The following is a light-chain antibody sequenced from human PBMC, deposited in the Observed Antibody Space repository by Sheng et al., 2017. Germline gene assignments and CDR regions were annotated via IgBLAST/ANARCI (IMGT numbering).Light chain of an antibody. Sequence: EVVLTQSPGTLSLSPGERATLSCRASQSISSNYLAWYQQKPGQAPRLLIYGASRRATGIPDRFSGSGSGTDFTLTISRLEPEDFAVYYCHQFGGSPLIGFGQGTRLEIK. V-gene: IGKV3-20*01. CDR3: HQFGGSPLIG. J-gene: IGKJ5*01. CDR2: GAS. CDR1: QSISSNY.